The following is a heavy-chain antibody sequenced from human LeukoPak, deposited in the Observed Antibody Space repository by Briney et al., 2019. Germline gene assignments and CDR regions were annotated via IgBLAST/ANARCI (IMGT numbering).Heavy chain of an antibody. V-gene: IGHV3-30-3*01. D-gene: IGHD3-10*01. CDR2: ISYDGSNK. Sequence: GGSLRLSCAASGFTFSSYAMHWVRQAPGKGLEWVAVISYDGSNKYYADSVKGRFTVSRDNSKNTLDLQMSSLRAEDTAVYYCAREQYGSDDALDIWGQGTLVTVSS. CDR3: AREQYGSDDALDI. J-gene: IGHJ3*02. CDR1: GFTFSSYA.